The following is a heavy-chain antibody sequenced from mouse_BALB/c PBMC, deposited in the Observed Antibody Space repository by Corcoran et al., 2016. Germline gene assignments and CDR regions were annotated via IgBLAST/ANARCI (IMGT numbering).Heavy chain of an antibody. J-gene: IGHJ3*01. CDR1: GYTFINYG. V-gene: IGHV9-3-1*01. CDR2: INTYTGEP. CDR3: ARKRRGFAY. Sequence: QIQLVQSGPELKKPGETVKISCKASGYTFINYGMNWVKQAPGKGLKWMGWINTYTGEPTYADDFKGRFAFSLETSASTAYLQINNLKNEDTATYFCARKRRGFAYWGQGTLVTVSA.